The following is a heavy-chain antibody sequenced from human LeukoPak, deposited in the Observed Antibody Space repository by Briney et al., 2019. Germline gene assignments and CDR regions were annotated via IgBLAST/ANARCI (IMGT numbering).Heavy chain of an antibody. J-gene: IGHJ6*02. D-gene: IGHD5-12*01. CDR1: GYTFTSYD. Sequence: ASVKVSCKASGYTFTSYDINWVRQATGQGLEWMGWMNPNRGNTGYAQKFQGRVTMTRNTSISTAYMELSSLRSEDTAVYYCARVKYSGYDWRGYYYGMDVWGQGTTVTVSS. V-gene: IGHV1-8*01. CDR3: ARVKYSGYDWRGYYYGMDV. CDR2: MNPNRGNT.